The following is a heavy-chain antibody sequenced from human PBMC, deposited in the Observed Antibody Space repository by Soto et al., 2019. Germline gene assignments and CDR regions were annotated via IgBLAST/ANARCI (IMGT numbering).Heavy chain of an antibody. Sequence: QVQLVQSGAEVKKPGASVKVSCKASGYTFTSYAMQWVRQAPGPRLEWMGWINAGNGNTKYSQKFQGIVTITRDTSANTAYMELSSLRSEDTAVYYCARDPGYRYGYNWGQGTLVTVSS. J-gene: IGHJ4*02. D-gene: IGHD5-18*01. CDR3: ARDPGYRYGYN. CDR2: INAGNGNT. V-gene: IGHV1-3*01. CDR1: GYTFTSYA.